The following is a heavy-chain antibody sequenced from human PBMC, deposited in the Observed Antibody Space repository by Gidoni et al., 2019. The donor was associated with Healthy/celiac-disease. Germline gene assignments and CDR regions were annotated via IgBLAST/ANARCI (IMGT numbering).Heavy chain of an antibody. D-gene: IGHD1-20*01. CDR2: IIPICGTA. Sequence: QVQLVQSGAAVKKPGPSVKVSCKASGGTFRSYAISWVRPSPGQGLEWMGVIIPICGTANYAQKVQGRGTITADESTRTAYMELSSLRSEDTAVYYGAGEPSITGTKGGVYGGQGTLVTVSS. V-gene: IGHV1-69*01. CDR3: AGEPSITGTKGGVY. J-gene: IGHJ4*02. CDR1: GGTFRSYA.